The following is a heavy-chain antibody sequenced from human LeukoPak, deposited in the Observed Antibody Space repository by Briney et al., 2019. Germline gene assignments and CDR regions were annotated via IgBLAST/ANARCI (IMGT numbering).Heavy chain of an antibody. CDR3: ARLRVSGSYLSYFDS. Sequence: SETLSLTCTVSNGSISSYHWSWVRQPPGKGLEWIGYILNSGTTNYNPSLKRRLTISIDTSKNQFTPKLSSVTASCPAVQYCARLRVSGSYLSYFDSWGQGTLVTVSS. CDR2: ILNSGTT. CDR1: NGSISSYH. D-gene: IGHD1-26*01. V-gene: IGHV4-4*09. J-gene: IGHJ4*02.